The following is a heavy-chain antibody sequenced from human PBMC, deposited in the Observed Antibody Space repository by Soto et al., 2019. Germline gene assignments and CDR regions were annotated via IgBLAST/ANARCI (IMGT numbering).Heavy chain of an antibody. Sequence: SLSLACPVSGVSISSGGYYWSWIRQHPGKGLEWIGYIYYSGSTYYNPSLKSRVTISVDTSKNQFSLKLSSVTAADTDVYYCARARRAAAGARFDPWGQGTLVTVYS. J-gene: IGHJ5*02. CDR3: ARARRAAAGARFDP. D-gene: IGHD6-13*01. CDR2: IYYSGST. CDR1: GVSISSGGYY. V-gene: IGHV4-31*03.